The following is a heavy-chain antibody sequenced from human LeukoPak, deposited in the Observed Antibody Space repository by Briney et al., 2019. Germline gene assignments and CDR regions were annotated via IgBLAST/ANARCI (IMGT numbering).Heavy chain of an antibody. CDR3: ARTDYSRSRYYYYMDV. CDR2: ISGSRGST. D-gene: IGHD4-11*01. V-gene: IGHV3-23*01. CDR1: GFTFSSYA. Sequence: GGSLRLSCAASGFTFSSYAISWVRQAPGKGLEWVSAISGSRGSTYYANSVKGSVTISRDNSRDTLYLQMNSLRAEDTAVYYCARTDYSRSRYYYYMDVWGKGTTVTVSS. J-gene: IGHJ6*03.